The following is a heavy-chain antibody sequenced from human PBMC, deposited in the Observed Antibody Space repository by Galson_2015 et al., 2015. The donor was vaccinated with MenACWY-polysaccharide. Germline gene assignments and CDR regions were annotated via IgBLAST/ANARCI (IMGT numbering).Heavy chain of an antibody. CDR3: AGLMAGSPFGWFDP. CDR2: IYYTGTT. V-gene: IGHV4-59*01. D-gene: IGHD6-19*01. CDR1: GGSISSYR. J-gene: IGHJ5*02. Sequence: ETLSLTCTVSGGSISSYRWTRIRQPPGKGLEWIGYIYYTGTTKYNPSLTSRVTISVDTSKKYFSLKLSSVTAADTAVYYCAGLMAGSPFGWFDPWGQGTLVTVSS.